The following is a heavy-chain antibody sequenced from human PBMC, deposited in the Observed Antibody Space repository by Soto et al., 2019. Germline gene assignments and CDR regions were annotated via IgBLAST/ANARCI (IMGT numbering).Heavy chain of an antibody. CDR3: ANQRRDGYNYHAFDI. D-gene: IGHD5-12*01. CDR1: GGTFSSYA. Sequence: SVKVSCKASGGTFSSYAISWVRQAPGQGLEWMGGIIPIFGTANYAQKFQGRVTITADESTSTAYMELSSLRSEDTAVYYCANQRRDGYNYHAFDIWGQGTMVTVSS. V-gene: IGHV1-69*13. J-gene: IGHJ3*02. CDR2: IIPIFGTA.